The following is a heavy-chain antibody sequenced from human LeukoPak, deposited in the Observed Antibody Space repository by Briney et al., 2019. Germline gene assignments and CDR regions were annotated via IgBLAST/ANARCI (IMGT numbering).Heavy chain of an antibody. D-gene: IGHD2/OR15-2a*01. V-gene: IGHV3-13*04. Sequence: GGSLRLSCAASGFTFSSYDMHWVRQATGKGLEWVSAIGTAGDTYYPGSVKGRFTISRDNSKNTLYLQMNSLRAEDTAVYYCARGFDAYYGFDIWGQGTMVTVSS. CDR2: IGTAGDT. J-gene: IGHJ3*02. CDR1: GFTFSSYD. CDR3: ARGFDAYYGFDI.